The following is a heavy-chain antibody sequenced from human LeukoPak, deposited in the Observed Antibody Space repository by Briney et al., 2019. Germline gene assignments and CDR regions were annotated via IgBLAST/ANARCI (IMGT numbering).Heavy chain of an antibody. V-gene: IGHV4-59*01. D-gene: IGHD1-7*01. J-gene: IGHJ6*02. CDR2: IYYSGST. CDR1: GRSISSYY. Sequence: SETLSLTCTVAGRSISSYYWSLIRQPPGKGLEWIGYIYYSGSTNYNPSLKSRVTISVDTSKNQFSLKLSSVTAADTAVYYCARDHPITGTTWYYGMDVWGQGTTVTVSS. CDR3: ARDHPITGTTWYYGMDV.